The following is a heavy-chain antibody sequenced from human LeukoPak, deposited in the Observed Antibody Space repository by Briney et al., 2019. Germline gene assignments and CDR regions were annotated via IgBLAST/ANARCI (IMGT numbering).Heavy chain of an antibody. CDR1: GFTFSSYD. V-gene: IGHV3-13*01. D-gene: IGHD3-22*01. CDR2: IGTAGDT. J-gene: IGHJ4*02. Sequence: GGSLRLSRAASGFTFSSYDMHWVRQATGKGLEWVSAIGTAGDTYYPGSVKGRFTISRENAKNSLYLQMNSLRAGDTAVYYCARAYYDSSGYYYFDYWGQGTLVTVSS. CDR3: ARAYYDSSGYYYFDY.